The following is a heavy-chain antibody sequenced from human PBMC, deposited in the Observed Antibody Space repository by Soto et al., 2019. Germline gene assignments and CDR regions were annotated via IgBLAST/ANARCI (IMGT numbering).Heavy chain of an antibody. CDR3: XXXXXXXXAFDY. CDR2: ISNDGSNK. V-gene: IGHV3-30*03. CDR1: GFSFSTYG. J-gene: IGHJ4*02. Sequence: QVHLVESGGGVVQPGRSLRLSCAASGFSFSTYGMHWVRQAPGKGLEWVAFISNDGSNKYYADSVKGRFTISRDNSKXXXXXXXXXXXXXXXXXXXXXXXXXXXXAFDYWGQGTLVTVSS.